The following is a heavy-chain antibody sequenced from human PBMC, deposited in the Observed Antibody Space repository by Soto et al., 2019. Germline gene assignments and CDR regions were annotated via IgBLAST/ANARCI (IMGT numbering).Heavy chain of an antibody. CDR3: ARDLGQEGCTNGVCYYYYYGMDV. CDR2: IYYSGST. CDR1: GGSISSYY. D-gene: IGHD2-8*01. V-gene: IGHV4-59*01. J-gene: IGHJ6*02. Sequence: SETLSLTCTFSGGSISSYYWSWIRQPPGKGLEWIGYIYYSGSTNYNPSLKSRVTISVDTSKNQFSLKLSSVTAADTAVYYCARDLGQEGCTNGVCYYYYYGMDVWGQGTTVTVSS.